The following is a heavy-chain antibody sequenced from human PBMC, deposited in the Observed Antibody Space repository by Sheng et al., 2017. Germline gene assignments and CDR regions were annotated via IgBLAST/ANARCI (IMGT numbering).Heavy chain of an antibody. CDR1: GGTFSSYT. CDR3: ARDPGGYWDDAFDI. J-gene: IGHJ3*02. D-gene: IGHD3-22*01. Sequence: QVQLVQSGAEVKKPGSSVKVSCKASGGTFSSYTISWVRQAPGQGLEWMGRIIPILGIANYAQKFQGRVTITADKSTSTAYMELSSLRSEDTAVYYCARDPGGYWDDAFDIWGQGTMVTVSS. CDR2: IIPILGIA. V-gene: IGHV1-69*02.